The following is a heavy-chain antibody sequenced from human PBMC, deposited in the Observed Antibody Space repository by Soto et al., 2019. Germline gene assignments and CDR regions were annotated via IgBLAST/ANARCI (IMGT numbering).Heavy chain of an antibody. CDR2: ISAYNGNT. CDR1: AYTFTSYC. J-gene: IGHJ4*02. CDR3: ARESIAVALYDY. Sequence: DSVKVSCNASAYTFTSYCISWVRQAPGQGLEWMGWISAYNGNTNYAQKLQGRVTMTTDTSTSTAYMELRSLRSDDTAVYYCARESIAVALYDYWGQGTLVTVSS. D-gene: IGHD6-19*01. V-gene: IGHV1-18*01.